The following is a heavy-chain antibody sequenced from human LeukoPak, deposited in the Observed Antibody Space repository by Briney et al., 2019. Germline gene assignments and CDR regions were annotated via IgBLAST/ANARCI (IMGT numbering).Heavy chain of an antibody. V-gene: IGHV3-48*03. D-gene: IGHD3-10*01. J-gene: IGHJ6*03. CDR2: IKGIGPTT. CDR3: YMDV. CDR1: GFTFSSYE. Sequence: GGSLRLSCAASGFTFSSYEMNWVRQAPGKGLEWVSTIKGIGPTTYYADSLKGRFTISRDNAKNSLFLQMSSLYYCARAGELRYMDVWGKGTAVTVSS.